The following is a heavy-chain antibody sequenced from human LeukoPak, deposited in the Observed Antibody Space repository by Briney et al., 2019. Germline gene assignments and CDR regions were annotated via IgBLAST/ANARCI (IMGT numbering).Heavy chain of an antibody. J-gene: IGHJ4*02. V-gene: IGHV6-1*01. CDR2: TYYRSKWYN. Sequence: SQTLSLTSAVSGDSVSSNSAAWNWIRQSPSRGLEWLGRTYYRSKWYNDYAVSVKSRITINPDTSKNQFSLQMDSVTPEDTAVYYCARDPYDTSGYFYYYWGRGTLVTVSS. D-gene: IGHD3-22*01. CDR3: ARDPYDTSGYFYYY. CDR1: GDSVSSNSAA.